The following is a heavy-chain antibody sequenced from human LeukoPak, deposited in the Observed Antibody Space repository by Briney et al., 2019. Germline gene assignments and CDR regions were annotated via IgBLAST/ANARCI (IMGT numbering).Heavy chain of an antibody. CDR1: GGSISSYY. J-gene: IGHJ5*02. Sequence: SETLSLTCTVSGGSISSYYWSWIRQPPGKGLEWIGYIYYSGSTNYNPSLKSRVTISVDTSKNQFSLKLSSVTAADTAVYYCASSRGWPATPFDPWGQGTLVTVSS. CDR3: ASSRGWPATPFDP. CDR2: IYYSGST. V-gene: IGHV4-59*01. D-gene: IGHD6-25*01.